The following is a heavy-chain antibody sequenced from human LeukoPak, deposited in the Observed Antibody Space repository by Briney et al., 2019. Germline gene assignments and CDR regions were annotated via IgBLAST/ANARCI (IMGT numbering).Heavy chain of an antibody. CDR2: IYSGGST. V-gene: IGHV3-66*01. J-gene: IGHJ4*02. CDR3: AALDHGHDY. Sequence: GGSLRLSCAASGFTFSSYAMSWVRQAPGKGLEWVSVIYSGGSTYYADSVKGRFTISRDNSKNTLYLQMNSLRAEDTAVYYCAALDHGHDYWGQGTLVTVSS. CDR1: GFTFSSYA.